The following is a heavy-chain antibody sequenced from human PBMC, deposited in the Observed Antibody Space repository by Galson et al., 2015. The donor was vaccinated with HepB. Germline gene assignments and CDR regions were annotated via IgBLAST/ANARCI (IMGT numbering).Heavy chain of an antibody. CDR1: GHTFTTYS. V-gene: IGHV1-69*13. CDR3: ARGPTTVSIPFWYFDL. Sequence: SVKVSRKASGHTFTTYSISWVRHAPGQGLEWMGGIIPFYGTTNYAQNFQGRVTITADESMSTAYIELSSLRSEDTAVYYCARGPTTVSIPFWYFDLWGRGTLVTVSS. D-gene: IGHD4-17*01. J-gene: IGHJ2*01. CDR2: IIPFYGTT.